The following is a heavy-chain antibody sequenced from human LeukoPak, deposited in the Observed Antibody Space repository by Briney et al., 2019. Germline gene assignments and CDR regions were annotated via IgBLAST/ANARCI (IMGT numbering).Heavy chain of an antibody. CDR3: ARRGRGVGSGTLHFDY. J-gene: IGHJ4*02. D-gene: IGHD6-19*01. Sequence: PSETLSLTCTVSGGSISSGDYYWSWIRQPPGKGLEWIGSIYYSGSTYYNPSLKSRVTISVDTSKNQFSLKLSSVTAADTAVYYCARRGRGVGSGTLHFDYGGQGTLVTVSS. CDR1: GGSISSGDYY. V-gene: IGHV4-39*01. CDR2: IYYSGST.